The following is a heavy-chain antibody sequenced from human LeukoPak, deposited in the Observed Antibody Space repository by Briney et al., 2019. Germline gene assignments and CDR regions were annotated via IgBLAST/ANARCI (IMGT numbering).Heavy chain of an antibody. D-gene: IGHD3-10*01. J-gene: IGHJ4*02. Sequence: GGSLRLSCAASGFSFSSYAMSWVRQAPGKGLEWVSGINSSGGSTYYADSVKGRFTISRDNSKNTLYPQMNSLRAEDTAVYYCAKTGSRGQGGLDYWGQGTLVTVSS. V-gene: IGHV3-23*01. CDR2: INSSGGST. CDR3: AKTGSRGQGGLDY. CDR1: GFSFSSYA.